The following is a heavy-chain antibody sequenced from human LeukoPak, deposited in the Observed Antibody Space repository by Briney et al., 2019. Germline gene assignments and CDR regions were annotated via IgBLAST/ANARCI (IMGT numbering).Heavy chain of an antibody. Sequence: SETLSLTCAVYGGSFSGYYWSWIRQPPGKGLEWIGYIYYSGSTNYNPSLKSRVTISVDTSKNQFSLKLSSVTAADTAVYYCARDHSFFSGLDYWGQGTLVTVSS. CDR2: IYYSGST. CDR1: GGSFSGYY. V-gene: IGHV4-59*01. D-gene: IGHD3-3*01. J-gene: IGHJ4*02. CDR3: ARDHSFFSGLDY.